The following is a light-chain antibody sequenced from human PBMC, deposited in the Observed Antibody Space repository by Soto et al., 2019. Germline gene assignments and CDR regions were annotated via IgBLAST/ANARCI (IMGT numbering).Light chain of an antibody. V-gene: IGLV2-14*01. CDR3: SSYKSSSTYYF. CDR2: EVS. J-gene: IGLJ1*01. CDR1: SSDVGGYNY. Sequence: QSALTQPASVSGSPGQSITISCTGTSSDVGGYNYVSWYQQHPGKGPKLMIYEVSNRPSGVSNRFSGSKSGNTASLTISGVQDEDEADYYCSSYKSSSTYYFFGNGTKVTVL.